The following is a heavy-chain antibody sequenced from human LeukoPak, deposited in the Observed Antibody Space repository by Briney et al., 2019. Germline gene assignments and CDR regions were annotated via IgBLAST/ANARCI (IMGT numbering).Heavy chain of an antibody. CDR1: GDSVSSNSAA. CDR3: AREVSSSWSNWFDP. J-gene: IGHJ5*02. V-gene: IGHV6-1*01. CDR2: TYYRSKWYN. D-gene: IGHD6-13*01. Sequence: SQTLSLTCAISGDSVSSNSAAWNWIRQSPSRGLEWLGRTYYRSKWYNDYAVSVKSRMTINPDTSKNQFSLQLNSVTAEDTAVYYCAREVSSSWSNWFDPWGQGTLVTVSS.